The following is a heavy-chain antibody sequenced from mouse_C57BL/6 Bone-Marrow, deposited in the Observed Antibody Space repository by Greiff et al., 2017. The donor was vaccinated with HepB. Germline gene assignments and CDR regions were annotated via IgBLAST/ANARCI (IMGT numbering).Heavy chain of an antibody. Sequence: QVQLQQSGAELVRPGTSVKVSCKASGYAFTNYLIEWVKQRPGQGLEWIGVINPGSGGTNYNEKFKGKATLTADKSSSTAYMQLSSLTSEDSAVYFCARPYDYNVRDYWGQGTSVTVSS. CDR2: INPGSGGT. V-gene: IGHV1-54*01. D-gene: IGHD2-4*01. J-gene: IGHJ4*01. CDR3: ARPYDYNVRDY. CDR1: GYAFTNYL.